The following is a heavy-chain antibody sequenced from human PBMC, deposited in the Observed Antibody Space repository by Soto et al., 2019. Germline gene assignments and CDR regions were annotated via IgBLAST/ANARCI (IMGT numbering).Heavy chain of an antibody. J-gene: IGHJ6*02. V-gene: IGHV4-4*07. CDR3: ARDLSYCSGGSCYPTPDYYYGMDV. D-gene: IGHD2-15*01. CDR1: GGSISSYY. Sequence: TLSLTCTVSGGSISSYYWSSIRQPAGKGLEWIGRIYTSGSTNYNPSLKSRVTMSVDTSKNQFSLKLSSVTAADTAVYYCARDLSYCSGGSCYPTPDYYYGMDVWGQGTTVTVSS. CDR2: IYTSGST.